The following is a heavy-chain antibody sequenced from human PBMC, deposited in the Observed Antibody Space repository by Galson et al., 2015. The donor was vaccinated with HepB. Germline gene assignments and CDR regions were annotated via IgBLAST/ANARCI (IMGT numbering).Heavy chain of an antibody. Sequence: RLSCAASGFTFSSYAMHWVRQAPGKGLEWVAVISYDGSNKYYADSVKGRFAISRDNSKNTLYLQMNSLRAEDTAVYYCARTFYGDYHFDYWGQGTLVTASS. D-gene: IGHD4-17*01. J-gene: IGHJ4*02. CDR2: ISYDGSNK. V-gene: IGHV3-30*09. CDR1: GFTFSSYA. CDR3: ARTFYGDYHFDY.